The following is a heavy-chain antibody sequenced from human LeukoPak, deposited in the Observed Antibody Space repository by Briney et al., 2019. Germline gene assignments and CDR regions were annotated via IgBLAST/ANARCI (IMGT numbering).Heavy chain of an antibody. D-gene: IGHD3-22*01. CDR2: VSNTGTVT. CDR3: AKEQTLDDSNVYYGVFEI. CDR1: GFTFSSYA. V-gene: IGHV3-23*01. Sequence: GGALRLSCAASGFTFSSYAMSWVRQAPGKGLEWVSAVSNTGTVTYFADTVKGRFTTSRDNPKNTLYLQMNSLRAEDTAVYYCAKEQTLDDSNVYYGVFEIWGQGTVVTVSS. J-gene: IGHJ3*02.